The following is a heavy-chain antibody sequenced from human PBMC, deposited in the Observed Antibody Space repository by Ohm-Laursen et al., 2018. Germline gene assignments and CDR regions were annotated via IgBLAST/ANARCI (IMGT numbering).Heavy chain of an antibody. Sequence: SLRLSCSASGFTFDDYAMHWVRRPPGKGLEWVSGISYNSGSTGYADSVKGRFTISRDNAKNSLSLEMNSLRAEDTAVYYCAGSEDTSGYVDYWGQGTLVTVSS. V-gene: IGHV3-9*01. D-gene: IGHD3-22*01. CDR3: AGSEDTSGYVDY. CDR2: ISYNSGST. J-gene: IGHJ4*02. CDR1: GFTFDDYA.